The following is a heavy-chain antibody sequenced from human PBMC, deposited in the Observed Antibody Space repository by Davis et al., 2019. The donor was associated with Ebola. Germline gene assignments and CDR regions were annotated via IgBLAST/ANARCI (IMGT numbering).Heavy chain of an antibody. Sequence: SLKISCAASGFTFDDYAMHWVRQAPGKGLEWVSGISWNSGSIGYADSVKGRFTISRDNAKNSLYLQMNSLRAEDTALYYCAKDATVTGDWYFDLWGRGTLVTVSS. CDR1: GFTFDDYA. CDR2: ISWNSGSI. D-gene: IGHD4-17*01. CDR3: AKDATVTGDWYFDL. J-gene: IGHJ2*01. V-gene: IGHV3-9*01.